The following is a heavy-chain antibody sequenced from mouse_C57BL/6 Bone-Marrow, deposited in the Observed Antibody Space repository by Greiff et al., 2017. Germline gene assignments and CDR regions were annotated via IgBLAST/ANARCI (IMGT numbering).Heavy chain of an antibody. CDR3: AREDDGYFLYYAMDC. J-gene: IGHJ4*01. D-gene: IGHD2-3*01. CDR1: GYTFTSYW. V-gene: IGHV1-55*01. CDR2: IYPGSGST. Sequence: QVQLQQPGAELVKPGASVKMSCKASGYTFTSYWITWVKQRPGQGLEWIGDIYPGSGSTNYNEKFKSKATLTVDKSSSTAYMQLSSLTSEDSAVYYCAREDDGYFLYYAMDCWGQGTSVTVSS.